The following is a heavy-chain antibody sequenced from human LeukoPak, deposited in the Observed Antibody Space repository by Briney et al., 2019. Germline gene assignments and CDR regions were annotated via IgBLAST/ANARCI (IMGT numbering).Heavy chain of an antibody. CDR2: IKSKADGETT. J-gene: IGHJ4*02. CDR1: GFTFSTAW. Sequence: GGSLRLSCAASGFTFSTAWMNWVRQAPGKGLEWIGRIKSKADGETTDYAAPVRGRFTISRDDSKNTLFLQTNSLKTEDTAVYYCTTGLSTTWHDHYWGQGTLVIVSS. D-gene: IGHD6-13*01. CDR3: TTGLSTTWHDHY. V-gene: IGHV3-15*01.